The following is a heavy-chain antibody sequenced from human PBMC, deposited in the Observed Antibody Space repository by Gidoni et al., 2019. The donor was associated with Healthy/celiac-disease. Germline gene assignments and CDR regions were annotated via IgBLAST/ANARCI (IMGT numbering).Heavy chain of an antibody. CDR3: AKDTTYSSSSGGGGFDY. D-gene: IGHD6-6*01. CDR2: ISYDGSNK. V-gene: IGHV3-30*18. Sequence: QVQLVESGGGVVQPGRSLRLSCAASGFTLRSYGMHWVRQAPGKGLEWVAVISYDGSNKYYADSVKGRFTISRDNSKNTLYLQMNSLRAEDTAVYYCAKDTTYSSSSGGGGFDYWGQGTLVTVSS. J-gene: IGHJ4*02. CDR1: GFTLRSYG.